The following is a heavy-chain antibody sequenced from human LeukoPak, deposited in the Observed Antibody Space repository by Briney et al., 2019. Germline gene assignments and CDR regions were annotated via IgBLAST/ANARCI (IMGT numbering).Heavy chain of an antibody. CDR1: GGTFSSYG. V-gene: IGHV1-69*13. CDR2: IIPIFGTA. Sequence: GASVKVSCKASGGTFSSYGFSWVRQAPGQGLEWMGGIIPIFGTANYAQKFQGRVTITADESTSTAYMELSSLRSEDTAVYYCATTVASDAFDIWGQGTMVTVSS. CDR3: ATTVASDAFDI. D-gene: IGHD4-23*01. J-gene: IGHJ3*02.